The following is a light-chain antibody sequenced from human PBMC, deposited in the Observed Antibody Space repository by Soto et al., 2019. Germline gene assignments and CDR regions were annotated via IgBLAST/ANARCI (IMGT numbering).Light chain of an antibody. CDR1: SSDVGGYNY. CDR3: ISYKSSSTYV. CDR2: DVS. Sequence: QSVLTQPASVYGSPGQSITISCTGTSSDVGGYNYVSWYQQHPGKAPELMIYDVSNRPSGVSNRFSGSKSGNTASLTISGLQAEDEADYYCISYKSSSTYVFGTGTKVTVL. J-gene: IGLJ1*01. V-gene: IGLV2-14*01.